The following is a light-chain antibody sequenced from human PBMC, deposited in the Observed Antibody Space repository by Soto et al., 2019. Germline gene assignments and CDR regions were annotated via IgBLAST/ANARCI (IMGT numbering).Light chain of an antibody. Sequence: QSLLTQPASVSVSAGQSITFSCTAAVGLVSWYQQHPGKVPKLIIYDDTKRPSGVSSRFSGSKSGNTASLTISGLQTEDEADYYCCLYVGGRTYVFGAGTKVTVL. CDR2: DDT. CDR3: CLYVGGRTYV. J-gene: IGLJ1*01. V-gene: IGLV2-23*01. CDR1: VGL.